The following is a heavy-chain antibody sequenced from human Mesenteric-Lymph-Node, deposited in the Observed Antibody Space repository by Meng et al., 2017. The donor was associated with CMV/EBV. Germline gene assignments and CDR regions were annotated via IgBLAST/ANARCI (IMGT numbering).Heavy chain of an antibody. D-gene: IGHD4-11*01. CDR2: IGYDGSST. V-gene: IGHV3-74*01. J-gene: IGHJ5*02. Sequence: SGFTFRDYGMHWVRQAPGKGLVWISRIGYDGSSTSYADSVKGRFTVSRDNAKNTLYLQMNSLRVEDTAVYYCARVATITTIPWFDPWGPGTLVTVSS. CDR1: GFTFRDYG. CDR3: ARVATITTIPWFDP.